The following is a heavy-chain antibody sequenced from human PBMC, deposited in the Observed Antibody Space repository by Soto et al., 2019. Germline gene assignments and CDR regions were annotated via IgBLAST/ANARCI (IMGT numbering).Heavy chain of an antibody. CDR2: IDWDDDK. CDR3: ARAPAGDCKNGMDV. D-gene: IGHD2-21*02. V-gene: IGHV2-70*01. Sequence: SGPTLVNPTQTLTLTCTFSGFSLSTRGMCLSWIRQPPGKALEWLALIDWDDDKYYSTSLKTRLTISKDTPKNQVVLTMTNMDPVDTATYYCARAPAGDCKNGMDVWGQGTTVTVYS. J-gene: IGHJ6*02. CDR1: GFSLSTRGMC.